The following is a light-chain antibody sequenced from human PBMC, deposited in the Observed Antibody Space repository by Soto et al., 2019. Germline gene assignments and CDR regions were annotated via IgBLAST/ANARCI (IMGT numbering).Light chain of an antibody. CDR1: NIGSKS. V-gene: IGLV3-21*04. J-gene: IGLJ2*01. CDR3: QVWDSSSDHVV. Sequence: SYELTQPPSVSVAPGKTARITCGGNNIGSKSVHWYQQKPGQAPVLVIYYDSDRPSGIPERFSGSNAGNTATLTISRVEAGDEVDYYCQVWDSSSDHVVFGGGINVTVL. CDR2: YDS.